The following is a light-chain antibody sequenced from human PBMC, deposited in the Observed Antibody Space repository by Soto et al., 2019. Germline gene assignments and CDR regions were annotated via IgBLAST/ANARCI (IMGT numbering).Light chain of an antibody. CDR1: QSISSY. CDR2: AAS. Sequence: DIKMTQSPSSLSASVGDRVTITCRASQSISSYLNWYQQKPGKAPKIMIYAASSLQSGVPSRFSGSGSGTDCTLTISSLQPEDVATYYCQQSYSTPWTLGQGTKVDIK. V-gene: IGKV1-39*01. J-gene: IGKJ1*01. CDR3: QQSYSTPWT.